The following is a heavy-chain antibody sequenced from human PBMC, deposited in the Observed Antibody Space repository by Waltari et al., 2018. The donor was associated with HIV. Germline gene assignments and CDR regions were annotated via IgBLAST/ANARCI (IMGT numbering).Heavy chain of an antibody. CDR2: INPNSGGT. V-gene: IGHV1-2*02. CDR3: AREPIYYGGNHYWYFDL. CDR1: GYTFTGYY. J-gene: IGHJ2*01. D-gene: IGHD4-17*01. Sequence: VQLVQSGAEVKKPGASVKVSCKASGYTFTGYYIHWVRQAPGQGLEWRGWINPNSGGTNYAQKFQGRVTMTRDTSISTAYMELSRLRSDDTAVYYCAREPIYYGGNHYWYFDLWGRGTLVTVSS.